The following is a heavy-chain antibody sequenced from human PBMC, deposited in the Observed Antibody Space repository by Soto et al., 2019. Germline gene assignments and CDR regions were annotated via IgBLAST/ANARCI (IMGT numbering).Heavy chain of an antibody. CDR3: AKATGIQLWYPFDY. V-gene: IGHV3-23*01. CDR1: GFTFSSYA. D-gene: IGHD5-18*01. J-gene: IGHJ4*02. Sequence: PGGSLRLSCAASGFTFSSYAMSWVRQAPGKGLEWVSAISGSGGSTYYADSVKGRFTISRGNSKNTLYLQMNSLRAEDTAVYYCAKATGIQLWYPFDYWGQGTLVTVSS. CDR2: ISGSGGST.